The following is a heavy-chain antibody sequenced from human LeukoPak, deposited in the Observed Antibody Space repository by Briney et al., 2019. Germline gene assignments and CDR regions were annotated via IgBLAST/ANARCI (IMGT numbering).Heavy chain of an antibody. CDR2: ISGSGGST. D-gene: IGHD5-12*01. V-gene: IGHV3-23*01. CDR3: AKVGDVDIVATIDY. Sequence: GWSLRLSCAASGFSFTNYAMSWVRQAPGKGLEWVSAISGSGGSTYLADSVKGRFTISRDNSKNTLFLQMNSLRAEDTAVYYCAKVGDVDIVATIDYWGRGTLVSVSS. CDR1: GFSFTNYA. J-gene: IGHJ4*02.